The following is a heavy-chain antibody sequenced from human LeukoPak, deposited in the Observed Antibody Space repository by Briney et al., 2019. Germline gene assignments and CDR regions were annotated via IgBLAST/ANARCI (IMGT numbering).Heavy chain of an antibody. CDR2: ISGSGSTI. CDR1: GFTFSSYE. D-gene: IGHD3-10*01. CDR3: ARDLRRFGTLVDY. Sequence: GGSLRLSXAASGFTFSSYEMNWVCQAPGKGMEWVSYISGSGSTIYYADSVKGRFTISRDNAKNSLYLQMNSLRAEDTAVYYCARDLRRFGTLVDYWGQGTLVTVSS. J-gene: IGHJ4*02. V-gene: IGHV3-48*03.